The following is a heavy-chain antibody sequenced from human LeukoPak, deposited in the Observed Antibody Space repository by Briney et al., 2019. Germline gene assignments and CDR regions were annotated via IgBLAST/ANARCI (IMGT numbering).Heavy chain of an antibody. D-gene: IGHD2-2*01. J-gene: IGHJ4*02. CDR1: GGSFTSYY. CDR2: ISHTGHT. V-gene: IGHV4-34*01. CDR3: ARHRYCTSTSCTFYFDS. Sequence: SETLSLTCAVYGGSFTSYYWSWIRQPPGKGLEWIGEISHTGHTNYNPSLKSRVTMSVETSKNQLSLILTSVTAADTAVYYCARHRYCTSTSCTFYFDSWGQGRLVTVSS.